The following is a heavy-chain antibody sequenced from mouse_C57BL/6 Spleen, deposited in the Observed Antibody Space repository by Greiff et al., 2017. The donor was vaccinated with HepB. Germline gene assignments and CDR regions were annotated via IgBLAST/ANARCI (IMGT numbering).Heavy chain of an antibody. J-gene: IGHJ2*01. D-gene: IGHD4-1*01. CDR2: INYDGSST. V-gene: IGHV5-16*01. Sequence: EVMLVESEGGLVQPGSSMKLSCTASGFTFSDYYMAWVRQVPEKGLEWVANINYDGSSTYYLDSLKSRFIISRDNAKNILYLQMSSLKSEDTATYYCARETGPNYFDYWGQGTTLTVSS. CDR1: GFTFSDYY. CDR3: ARETGPNYFDY.